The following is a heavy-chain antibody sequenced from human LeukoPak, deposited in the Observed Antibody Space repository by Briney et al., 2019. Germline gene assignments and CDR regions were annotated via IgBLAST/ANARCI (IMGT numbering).Heavy chain of an antibody. D-gene: IGHD5-18*01. CDR2: IRYDGSNK. CDR1: GFTLSSYG. Sequence: GGSLRLSCAASGFTLSSYGMHWVRQAPGKGLEWVAFIRYDGSNKYYADSVKGRFTISRDNSKNTLYLQMNSLRAEDTAVYYCAKERDTAMVTIDYWGQGTLVTVSS. CDR3: AKERDTAMVTIDY. J-gene: IGHJ4*02. V-gene: IGHV3-30*02.